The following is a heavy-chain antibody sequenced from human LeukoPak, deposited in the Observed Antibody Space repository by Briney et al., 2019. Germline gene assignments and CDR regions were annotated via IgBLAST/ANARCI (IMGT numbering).Heavy chain of an antibody. V-gene: IGHV3-23*01. CDR3: AKDPKYDY. CDR2: ISGSSGST. Sequence: GGSLRLSCAASGFAFSSYAMGWVRQAPGKGLEWVSSISGSSGSTFYADSVKGRFTISRDNSKNTLYLQINSLRAEDTAVYYCAKDPKYDYWGQGTLVTVSS. CDR1: GFAFSSYA. J-gene: IGHJ4*02.